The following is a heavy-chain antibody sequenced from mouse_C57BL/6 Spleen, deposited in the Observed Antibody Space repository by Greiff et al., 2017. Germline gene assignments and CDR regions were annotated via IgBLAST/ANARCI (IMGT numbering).Heavy chain of an antibody. CDR3: ARDGGISKGFAY. CDR2: ISDGGSYT. Sequence: EVKLEESGGGLVKPGGSLKLSCAASGFTFSSYAMSWVRQTPEKRLEWVATISDGGSYTYYPDDVKGRFTISRDNAKNNLYLQMSHLKSEDTAMYYCARDGGISKGFAYWGQGTLVTVSA. J-gene: IGHJ3*01. CDR1: GFTFSSYA. D-gene: IGHD6-2*01. V-gene: IGHV5-4*01.